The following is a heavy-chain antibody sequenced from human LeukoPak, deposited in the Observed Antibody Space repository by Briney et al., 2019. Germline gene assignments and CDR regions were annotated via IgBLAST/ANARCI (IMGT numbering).Heavy chain of an antibody. CDR3: AKVAGWDLLKDAFDI. D-gene: IGHD6-19*01. CDR2: ISYDGSNK. CDR1: RFTFSSYG. J-gene: IGHJ3*02. V-gene: IGHV3-30*18. Sequence: GGSLRLSCAASRFTFSSYGIHWVRQAPGKGLEWVAVISYDGSNKYYADSVKGRFTISRDNSKNTLYLQMNSLRAEDTAVYYCAKVAGWDLLKDAFDIWGRGTMVIVSS.